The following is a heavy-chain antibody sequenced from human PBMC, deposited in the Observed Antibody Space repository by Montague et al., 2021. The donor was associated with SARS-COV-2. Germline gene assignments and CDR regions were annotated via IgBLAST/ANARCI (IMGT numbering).Heavy chain of an antibody. CDR1: GDSVSRSY. J-gene: IGHJ4*02. CDR2: IYYYGSV. D-gene: IGHD3-10*01. Sequence: SETLSLTCTVAGDSVSRSYWNWIRQSPGKGLEWIGNIYYYGSVNYSPSLKSRLSISLDTSKNQLSLTLTSVTAADTATYYCARQITMVREPFDSWGQGTLVLVSS. CDR3: ARQITMVREPFDS. V-gene: IGHV4-59*08.